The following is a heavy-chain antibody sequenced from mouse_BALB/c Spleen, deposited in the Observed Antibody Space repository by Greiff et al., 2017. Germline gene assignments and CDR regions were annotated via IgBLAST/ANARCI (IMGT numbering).Heavy chain of an antibody. D-gene: IGHD2-2*01. CDR2: IWSGGST. CDR1: GFSLTSYG. V-gene: IGHV2-4-1*01. Sequence: VQLVESGPGLVQPSQSLSITCTVSGFSLTSYGVHWVRQSPGKGLEWLGVIWSGGSTDYNAAFLSRLSISKDNSKSQVSFKMNSLQADDTAIYYCARAGYAYAMDYWGQGTSGTVSS. CDR3: ARAGYAYAMDY. J-gene: IGHJ4*01.